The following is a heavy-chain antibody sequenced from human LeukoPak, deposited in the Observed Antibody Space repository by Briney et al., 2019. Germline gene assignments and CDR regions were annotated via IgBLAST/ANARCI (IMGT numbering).Heavy chain of an antibody. V-gene: IGHV3-23*01. Sequence: GGSLRLSCAASGFTFSSYAMSWVRQAPGKGLEWVSAISGSGGSTYYADSVKGRFTISRDNSKNTLYVQMNSLRAEDTAVYYCARSQYYDYVWGSHDYWGQGTLVTVSS. J-gene: IGHJ4*02. D-gene: IGHD3-16*01. CDR3: ARSQYYDYVWGSHDY. CDR1: GFTFSSYA. CDR2: ISGSGGST.